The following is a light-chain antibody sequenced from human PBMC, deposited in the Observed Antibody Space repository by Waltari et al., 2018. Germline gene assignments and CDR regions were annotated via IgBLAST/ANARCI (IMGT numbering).Light chain of an antibody. J-gene: IGLJ2*01. CDR1: SSNIGTRS. Sequence: QSVLTQPPSVSGTPGQRVSISCSGSSSNIGTRSVNWYQQVPGTPPKLRIYSTQQRPSGVPARFSGANSGTSAALAISGLQSEDEADYYCATWYDSLNGLFGGGTKLTVL. CDR3: ATWYDSLNGL. CDR2: STQ. V-gene: IGLV1-44*01.